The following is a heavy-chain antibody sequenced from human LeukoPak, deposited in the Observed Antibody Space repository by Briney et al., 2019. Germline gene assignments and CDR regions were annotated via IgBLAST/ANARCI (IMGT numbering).Heavy chain of an antibody. CDR3: ANYGSGSYRFDP. V-gene: IGHV4-31*03. CDR2: IHHSGSS. Sequence: KPSETLSLTCTVSCGSISSGGYYWSWIRQHPGKGLEWIGYIHHSGSSYYNPSLKSRVIISVDTSKNQFSLKLNSVTAADTAVYYCANYGSGSYRFDPWGQGTLVTVSS. CDR1: CGSISSGGYY. J-gene: IGHJ5*02. D-gene: IGHD3-10*01.